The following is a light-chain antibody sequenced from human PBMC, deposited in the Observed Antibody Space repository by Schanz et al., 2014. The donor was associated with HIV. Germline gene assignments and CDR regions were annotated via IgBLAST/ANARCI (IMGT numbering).Light chain of an antibody. Sequence: DIQLTQSPTFLSASVGDRVTITRRASQNIGNWLAWYQQKPGKAPHLLIYQASTLKTGVPSRFSGSGSGTEFTLIISSLQPDDFATYYCQQYDTSSWTFGLGTKV. V-gene: IGKV1-5*03. CDR2: QAS. CDR1: QNIGNW. CDR3: QQYDTSSWT. J-gene: IGKJ1*01.